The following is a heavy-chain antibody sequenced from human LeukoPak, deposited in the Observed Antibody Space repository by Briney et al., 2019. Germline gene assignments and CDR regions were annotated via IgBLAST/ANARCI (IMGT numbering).Heavy chain of an antibody. CDR1: GDSVSSNSAA. Sequence: SQTLSLTCAISGDSVSSNSAAWNWIRQSPSRGLEWLGRTYYRSKWYNDYAVSVKSRITINPDTSKNQFSLQLDSVTPEDTAVYYCAREMYYYDSSGYQMAEYFQHWGQGTLVTVSS. D-gene: IGHD3-22*01. V-gene: IGHV6-1*01. J-gene: IGHJ1*01. CDR3: AREMYYYDSSGYQMAEYFQH. CDR2: TYYRSKWYN.